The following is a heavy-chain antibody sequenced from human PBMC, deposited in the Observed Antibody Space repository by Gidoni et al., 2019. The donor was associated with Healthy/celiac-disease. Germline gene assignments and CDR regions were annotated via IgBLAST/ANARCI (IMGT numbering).Heavy chain of an antibody. J-gene: IGHJ4*02. D-gene: IGHD6-13*01. CDR2: INPNSGGT. CDR1: GYTFTGYY. V-gene: IGHV1-2*02. CDR3: ARKGIGSRVLGY. Sequence: QVQLVQSGAEVKKPGASVKVSCKASGYTFTGYYMHWVRQAPGQGLEWMGWINPNSGGTNYAKKFQGRVTMTRDTSISTAYMELSRLRSDDTAVYYCARKGIGSRVLGYWGQGTLVTVSS.